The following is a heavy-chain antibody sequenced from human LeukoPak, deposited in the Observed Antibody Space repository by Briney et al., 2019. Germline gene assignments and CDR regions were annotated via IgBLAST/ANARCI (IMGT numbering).Heavy chain of an antibody. CDR2: IYTSGST. J-gene: IGHJ6*03. Sequence: SETLSLTCTVSGGSISSCYWSWIRQPAGKGLEWIGRIYTSGSTNYNPSLKSRVTMSVDTSKNQFSLKLSSVTAADTAVYYCARDGGSSRDGYKVYYYYYMDVWGKGTTVTVSS. V-gene: IGHV4-4*07. D-gene: IGHD5-24*01. CDR3: ARDGGSSRDGYKVYYYYYMDV. CDR1: GGSISSCY.